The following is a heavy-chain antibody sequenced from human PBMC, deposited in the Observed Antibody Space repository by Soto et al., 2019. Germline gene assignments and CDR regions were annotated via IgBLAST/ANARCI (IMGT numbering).Heavy chain of an antibody. CDR1: GYTFTSYD. D-gene: IGHD2-15*01. J-gene: IGHJ6*02. Sequence: GASVKVSCKASGYTFTSYDINWVRQATGQGLEWMGWMNPNSGNTGYAQKFQGRVTMTRNTSISTAYMELSSLRSEDTAVYYCARGQNLVVAGADYYGMDVWGQGTTVTVSS. CDR2: MNPNSGNT. CDR3: ARGQNLVVAGADYYGMDV. V-gene: IGHV1-8*01.